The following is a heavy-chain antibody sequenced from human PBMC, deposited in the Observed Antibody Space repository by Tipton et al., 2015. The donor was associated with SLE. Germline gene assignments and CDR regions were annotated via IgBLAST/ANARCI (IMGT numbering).Heavy chain of an antibody. CDR1: GGSISSHY. J-gene: IGHJ5*02. D-gene: IGHD3-22*01. CDR2: MDGSGNT. Sequence: LVKPSETLSLTCTVSGGSISSHYWSWIRQPPGKGLEWIGYMDGSGNTNYNPSLKSRVAISGDTSKNQFSLKLSSVTAADTAVYYCARNYYDSSGLNWFDPWGQGTLVTVSS. V-gene: IGHV4-59*11. CDR3: ARNYYDSSGLNWFDP.